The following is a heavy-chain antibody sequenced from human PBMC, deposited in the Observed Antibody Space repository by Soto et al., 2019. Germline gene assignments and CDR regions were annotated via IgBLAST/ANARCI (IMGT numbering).Heavy chain of an antibody. J-gene: IGHJ6*02. CDR2: IRSKAYGGTT. CDR3: TRAYYYDSSGYYYYYGMDV. V-gene: IGHV3-49*03. D-gene: IGHD3-22*01. CDR1: GFTFGDYA. Sequence: GGSLRLSCTASGFTFGDYAMSWFRQAPGKGLEWVGFIRSKAYGGTTEYAASVKGRFTISRDDSKSIAHLQMNSLKTEDTAVYYCTRAYYYDSSGYYYYYGMDVWGQGTTVTVSS.